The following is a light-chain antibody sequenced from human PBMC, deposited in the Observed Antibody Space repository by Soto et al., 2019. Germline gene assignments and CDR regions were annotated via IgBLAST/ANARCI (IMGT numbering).Light chain of an antibody. Sequence: EIVLTQSPATLSLSPGERATVSCRASQSVSSHLAWYQQKRGQAPRLLIYDASSRATGIPARFSGSGSGTDFTLTISSLEPEDFAVYYCQQGGKWPLTFGQGTRLEIK. CDR2: DAS. CDR3: QQGGKWPLT. J-gene: IGKJ5*01. CDR1: QSVSSH. V-gene: IGKV3-11*01.